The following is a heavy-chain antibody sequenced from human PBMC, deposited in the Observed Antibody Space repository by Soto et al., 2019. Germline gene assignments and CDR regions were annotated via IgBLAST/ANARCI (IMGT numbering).Heavy chain of an antibody. CDR2: INPNSGGT. J-gene: IGHJ6*02. CDR3: ARDLRFRGFYGMDV. CDR1: GYTFTGYY. D-gene: IGHD3-10*01. V-gene: IGHV1-2*04. Sequence: GASVKVSCKASGYTFTGYYMHWVRQAPGQGLEWMGWINPNSGGTNYAQKFQGWVTMTRDTSISTAYMELSRLRSDDTAVYYCARDLRFRGFYGMDVWGQGTTVPVSS.